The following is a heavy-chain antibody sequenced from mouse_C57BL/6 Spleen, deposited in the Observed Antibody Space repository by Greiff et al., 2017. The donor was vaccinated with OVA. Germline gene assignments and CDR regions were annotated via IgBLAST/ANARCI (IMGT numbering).Heavy chain of an antibody. CDR2: INPNNGGT. CDR1: GYTFTDYY. D-gene: IGHD1-1*01. V-gene: IGHV1-26*01. CDR3: ASYYGSSYPFAY. Sequence: VQLQQSGPELVKPGASVKISCKASGYTFTDYYMNWVKQSHGKSLEWIGDINPNNGGTSYNQKFKGKATLTVDKSSSTAYMELRSLTSEDSAVYYCASYYGSSYPFAYWGQGTLVTVSA. J-gene: IGHJ3*01.